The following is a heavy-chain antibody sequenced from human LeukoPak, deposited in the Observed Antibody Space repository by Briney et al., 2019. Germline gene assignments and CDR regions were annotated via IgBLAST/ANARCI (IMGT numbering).Heavy chain of an antibody. D-gene: IGHD3-22*01. V-gene: IGHV3-53*01. CDR3: ARAGHDCSGFDY. CDR2: IYSGGST. Sequence: GGSLRLSCAASGLTVSSNYMSWVRQAPGKGLEWVSVIYSGGSTYYADSVKGRFTISRDNSKNTLYLQMNSLRAEDTAVYYCARAGHDCSGFDYWGQGTLVTVSS. CDR1: GLTVSSNY. J-gene: IGHJ4*02.